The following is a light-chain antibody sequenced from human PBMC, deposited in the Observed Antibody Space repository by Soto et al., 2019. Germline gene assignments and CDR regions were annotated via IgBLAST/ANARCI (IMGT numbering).Light chain of an antibody. V-gene: IGLV2-8*01. Sequence: QSPLTQPPSASGSPGQSVTISCTGTSSDVGGYNYVSWYQHHPGNAPKLMIYEVNKRTSGVPDRFSGSKSGNTASLTVSGLQAEDEADYYCSSYAGSNTTYVYGTGTKVTVL. CDR3: SSYAGSNTTYV. J-gene: IGLJ1*01. CDR1: SSDVGGYNY. CDR2: EVN.